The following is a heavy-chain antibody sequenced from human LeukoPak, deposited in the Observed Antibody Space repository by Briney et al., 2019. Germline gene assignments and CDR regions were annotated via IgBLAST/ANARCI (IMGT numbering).Heavy chain of an antibody. CDR2: ILPIFRMT. V-gene: IGHV1-69*13. CDR1: GGTLRNYP. J-gene: IGHJ4*02. CDR3: AICSSTWSGDRPDS. Sequence: SVKVSCKASGGTLRNYPISWVRQAPGQGLEWMGGILPIFRMTNYAEKFQGRVTITADESTTTAYLELNSLRSEDTAVYYCAICSSTWSGDRPDSWGQGSLVTVSS. D-gene: IGHD2-2*01.